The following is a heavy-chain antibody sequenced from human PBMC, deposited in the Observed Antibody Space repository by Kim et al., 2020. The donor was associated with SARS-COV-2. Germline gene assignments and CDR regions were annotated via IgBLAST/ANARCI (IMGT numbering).Heavy chain of an antibody. CDR2: IIPIFGTA. Sequence: SVKVSCKASGGTFSSYAISWVRQAPGQGLEWMVGIIPIFGTANYAQKFQGRVTITADESTSTAYMELSSLRSEDTAVYYCASAPGDYYYGMDVWGQGTTVTVSS. CDR1: GGTFSSYA. J-gene: IGHJ6*02. V-gene: IGHV1-69*13. CDR3: ASAPGDYYYGMDV. D-gene: IGHD3-10*01.